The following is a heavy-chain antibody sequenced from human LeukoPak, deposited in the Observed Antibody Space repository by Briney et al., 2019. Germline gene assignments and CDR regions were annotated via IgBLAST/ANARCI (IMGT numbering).Heavy chain of an antibody. V-gene: IGHV1-2*02. CDR3: ARVVTDGDYPPRFNWFDP. CDR1: GYTFAGCY. Sequence: VTVSCKASGYTFAGCYMHWVRRVPGQGLEWMGWINPNSGGTNYAQKFQGRVTMTRDTSISTAYMELSRLRSDDTAVYYCARVVTDGDYPPRFNWFDPWGQGTLVTVSS. CDR2: INPNSGGT. J-gene: IGHJ5*02. D-gene: IGHD4-17*01.